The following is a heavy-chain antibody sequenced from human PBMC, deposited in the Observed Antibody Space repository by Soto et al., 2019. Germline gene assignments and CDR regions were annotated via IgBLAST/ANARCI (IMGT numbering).Heavy chain of an antibody. CDR2: ISAYNGNT. CDR3: ARALPGVQLETLADSFDI. V-gene: IGHV1-18*01. D-gene: IGHD1-1*01. CDR1: GYTFTSYG. J-gene: IGHJ3*02. Sequence: ASVKVSCKASGYTFTSYGISWGRQAPGQGLEGMGWISAYNGNTNYAQKLQGRVTMTTDISTSTAYMELRSLRSDDTTMYYCARALPGVQLETLADSFDIWRQGRRVTV.